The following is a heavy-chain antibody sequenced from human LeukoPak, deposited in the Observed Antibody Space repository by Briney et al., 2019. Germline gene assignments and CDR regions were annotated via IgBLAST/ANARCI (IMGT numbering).Heavy chain of an antibody. CDR2: ISGSGGST. J-gene: IGHJ5*02. CDR3: ANQEHNCSGGSCYSNWFDP. D-gene: IGHD2-15*01. CDR1: GFTFSSYA. Sequence: PGGSLRLSCAASGFTFSSYAMSWVRQAPGKGLEWVSAISGSGGSTYYADSVKGRFTISRDNSKNTLYLQMNSLRAEDTAVYYCANQEHNCSGGSCYSNWFDPWGQGTLVTVSS. V-gene: IGHV3-23*01.